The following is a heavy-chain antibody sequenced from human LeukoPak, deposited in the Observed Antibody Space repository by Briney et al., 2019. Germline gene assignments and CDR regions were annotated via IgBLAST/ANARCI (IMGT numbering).Heavy chain of an antibody. D-gene: IGHD3-10*01. CDR1: GGSFSGYY. V-gene: IGHV4-34*01. J-gene: IGHJ4*02. CDR2: INHSGST. CDR3: ARAYYGSGSYYAY. Sequence: SETLSLTCAVYGGSFSGYYWSWIRQPPGKGLEWIGEINHSGSTNYNPSLKSRVTISVDTSKNQFSLKLGSVTAADTAVYYCARAYYGSGSYYAYWGQGTLVTVSS.